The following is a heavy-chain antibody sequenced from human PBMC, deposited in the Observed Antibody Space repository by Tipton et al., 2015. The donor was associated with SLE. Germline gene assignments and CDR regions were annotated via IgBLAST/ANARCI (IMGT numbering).Heavy chain of an antibody. CDR2: IKEDGSET. Sequence: SGVTFSNYWMSWARQAPGKGLEWVANIKEDGSETYYVDSVKGRFTISRDNAKSSLYLQVNSLRAEDTAVYYCASHSPYNFWSGYFGYWGQGTLVTVSS. J-gene: IGHJ4*02. CDR3: ASHSPYNFWSGYFGY. CDR1: GVTFSNYW. V-gene: IGHV3-7*01. D-gene: IGHD3-3*01.